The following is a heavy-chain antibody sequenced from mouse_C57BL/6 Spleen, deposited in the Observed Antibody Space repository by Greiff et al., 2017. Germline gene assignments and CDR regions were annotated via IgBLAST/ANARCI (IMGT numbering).Heavy chain of an antibody. J-gene: IGHJ1*03. V-gene: IGHV1-59*01. CDR2: IDPSDSYT. CDR3: ARSDYGAGYFDV. CDR1: GYTFTSYW. D-gene: IGHD1-2*01. Sequence: QVQLQQPGAELVRPGTSVKLSCKASGYTFTSYWMHWVKQRPGQGLEWIGVIDPSDSYTNYNQKFKGKATLTVDTSSSPAYMQLSSLTSEDSAVYYCARSDYGAGYFDVWGTGTTVTVSS.